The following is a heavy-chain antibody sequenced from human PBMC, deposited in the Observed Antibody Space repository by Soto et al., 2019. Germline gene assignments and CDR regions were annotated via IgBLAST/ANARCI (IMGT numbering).Heavy chain of an antibody. CDR3: AKDLAYYDFWSGYSPIDYYFDY. J-gene: IGHJ4*02. Sequence: GGSLRLSCAASGFTFSSYAMSWVRQAPGKGLEWVSAISGSGGSTYYADSVKGRFTISRDNSKNTLYLQMNSLRAEDTAVYYCAKDLAYYDFWSGYSPIDYYFDYWGQGTLVTVSS. CDR1: GFTFSSYA. D-gene: IGHD3-3*01. V-gene: IGHV3-23*01. CDR2: ISGSGGST.